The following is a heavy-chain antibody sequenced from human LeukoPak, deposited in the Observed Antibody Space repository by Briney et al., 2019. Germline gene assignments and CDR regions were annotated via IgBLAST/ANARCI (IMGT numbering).Heavy chain of an antibody. CDR1: GFTFSNYA. D-gene: IGHD2-15*01. J-gene: IGHJ3*02. CDR3: ARAIRARGTPENAFDI. CDR2: ISRDGTDK. V-gene: IGHV3-30*04. Sequence: PGGSLRLSCAASGFTFSNYAMHWVRQAPGEGLEWVAVISRDGTDKYYADSVKGRLTISRDNSQSTLYLHMNSLSTEDTALYYCARAIRARGTPENAFDIWGQGTMVTVSS.